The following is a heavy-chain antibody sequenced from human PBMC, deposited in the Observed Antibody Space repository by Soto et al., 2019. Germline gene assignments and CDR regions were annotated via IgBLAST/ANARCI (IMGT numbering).Heavy chain of an antibody. Sequence: SGGSLRLSCAASGFTFSSYSMNWVRQAPGKGLEWVSSISSSSSYIYYADSVKGRFTISRDNAKNSLYLQMNSLRAEDTAVYYCARDLRQLVREYYYGMDVWGQGTTVTVSS. CDR2: ISSSSSYI. D-gene: IGHD6-6*01. V-gene: IGHV3-21*01. CDR1: GFTFSSYS. J-gene: IGHJ6*02. CDR3: ARDLRQLVREYYYGMDV.